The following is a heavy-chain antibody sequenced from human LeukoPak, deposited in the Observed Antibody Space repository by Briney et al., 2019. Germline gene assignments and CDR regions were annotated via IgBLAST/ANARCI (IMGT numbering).Heavy chain of an antibody. J-gene: IGHJ4*02. CDR1: GYTFTSYG. CDR2: INPNSGGT. V-gene: IGHV1-2*02. D-gene: IGHD3-9*01. CDR3: ARVLRYFDWLPYFDY. Sequence: ASVKVSCKASGYTFTSYGISWVRQAPGQGLEWMGWINPNSGGTNYAQKFQGRVTMTRDTSISTAYMELSRLRSDDTAVYYCARVLRYFDWLPYFDYWGQGTLVTVSS.